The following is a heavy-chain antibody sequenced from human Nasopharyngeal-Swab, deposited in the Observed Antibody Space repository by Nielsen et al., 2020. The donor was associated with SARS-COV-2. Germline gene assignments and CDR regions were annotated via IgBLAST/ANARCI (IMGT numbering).Heavy chain of an antibody. V-gene: IGHV1-46*01. Sequence: ASVKVSCKASGYTFTSYYMHWVRQAPGQGLEWMGIINPSGGSTSYAQKFQGRVTMTRDTSTSTVYMELSSLRSEDTAVYYCARAIKAGSMVRGVSHDYWGQGTLVTVSS. D-gene: IGHD3-10*01. J-gene: IGHJ4*02. CDR3: ARAIKAGSMVRGVSHDY. CDR1: GYTFTSYY. CDR2: INPSGGST.